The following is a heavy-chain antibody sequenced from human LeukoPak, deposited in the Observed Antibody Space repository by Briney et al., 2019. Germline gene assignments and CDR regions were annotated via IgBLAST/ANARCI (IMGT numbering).Heavy chain of an antibody. CDR2: ISNIGTTT. Sequence: GGSLRLSCTAAAFTLGDWYMSWIRQAPGKGLEWISYISNIGTTTYYAESVKGRFTISRDNAKNSLYLQMNSLRAEDTAVYYCACDFRYLGHDFWGQGTLVTVSS. D-gene: IGHD2-21*02. J-gene: IGHJ4*02. V-gene: IGHV3-11*01. CDR3: ACDFRYLGHDF. CDR1: AFTLGDWY.